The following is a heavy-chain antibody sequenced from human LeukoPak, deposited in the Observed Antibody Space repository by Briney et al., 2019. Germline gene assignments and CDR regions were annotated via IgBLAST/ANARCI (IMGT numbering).Heavy chain of an antibody. D-gene: IGHD6-6*01. J-gene: IGHJ4*02. CDR3: ARMRPELDY. CDR2: ISSSGGTI. V-gene: IGHV3-48*03. CDR1: GFTFSSYE. Sequence: GGSLRLSCAASGFTFSSYEMSWVRRAPGKGLEWVSYISSSGGTIYYADSVKGRFTISRDNPKNSLYLQMNSLRAEDTAVYYCARMRPELDYWGQGTLVTVSS.